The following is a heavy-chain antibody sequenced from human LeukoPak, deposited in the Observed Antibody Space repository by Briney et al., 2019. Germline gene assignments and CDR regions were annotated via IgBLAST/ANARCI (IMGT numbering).Heavy chain of an antibody. CDR2: IDPSDSYT. D-gene: IGHD3-22*01. V-gene: IGHV5-10-1*01. CDR3: ARVPKSNYDSSGYSDY. CDR1: GYSFTSYW. Sequence: GESLKISCKGSGYSFTSYWISWVRQMPGKGLEWMGRIDPSDSYTNYSPSFQGHVSISADKSNSTAYLQWSSLKASDTAMYYCARVPKSNYDSSGYSDYWGQGTLSPSPQ. J-gene: IGHJ4*02.